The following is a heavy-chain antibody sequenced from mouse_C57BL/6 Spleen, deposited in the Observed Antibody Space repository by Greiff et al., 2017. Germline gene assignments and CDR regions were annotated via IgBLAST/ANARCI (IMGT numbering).Heavy chain of an antibody. D-gene: IGHD1-1*01. CDR3: ARSLPITTVVATNFDV. J-gene: IGHJ1*03. V-gene: IGHV1-18*01. CDR2: INPNNGGT. CDR1: GYTFTDYN. Sequence: EVQLQQSGPELVKPGASVKIPCKASGYTFTDYNMDWVKQSHGKSLEWIGDINPNNGGTIYNQKFKGKATLTVDKSSSTAYMELRSLTSEDTAVYYCARSLPITTVVATNFDVWGTGTTVTVSS.